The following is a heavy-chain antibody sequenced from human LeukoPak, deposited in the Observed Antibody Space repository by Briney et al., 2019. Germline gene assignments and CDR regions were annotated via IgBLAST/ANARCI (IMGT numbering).Heavy chain of an antibody. Sequence: GGSLRLSCAASGFPFTSYEMNWVRQAPGKGLEWISYITSSSSSMYYADSVKGRFTISRDNAKNTLYLQMNSLRAEDTAVYYCARVSGSYGDSAYWGQGTLVTVSS. J-gene: IGHJ4*02. CDR1: GFPFTSYE. V-gene: IGHV3-48*03. D-gene: IGHD1-26*01. CDR2: ITSSSSSM. CDR3: ARVSGSYGDSAY.